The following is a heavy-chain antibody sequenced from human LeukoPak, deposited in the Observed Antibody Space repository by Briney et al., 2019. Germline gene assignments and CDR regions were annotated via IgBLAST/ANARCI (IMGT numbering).Heavy chain of an antibody. CDR2: IGTAGDT. CDR3: ARGSVRVGMDV. D-gene: IGHD6-13*01. J-gene: IGHJ6*02. Sequence: GGSLRLSSEASGITFSTSDMHWVRQAPGKGLEWVSVIGTAGDTYYADSVKGRFTFSRENAKNSLYLQMNSLRAGDTAVYYCARGSVRVGMDVWGQGTTVTVSS. CDR1: GITFSTSD. V-gene: IGHV3-13*01.